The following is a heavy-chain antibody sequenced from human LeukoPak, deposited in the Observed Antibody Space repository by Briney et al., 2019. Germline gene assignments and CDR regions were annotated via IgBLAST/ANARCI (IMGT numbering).Heavy chain of an antibody. CDR2: TNHSGST. J-gene: IGHJ6*03. CDR1: GGSFSGYY. V-gene: IGHV4-34*01. Sequence: SETLSLTCAVYGGSFSGYYWSWIRQPPGKGLEWIGETNHSGSTNYNPSLKSRVTISVDTSKNQFSLKLSSVTAADTAVYYCARSTGGYYNYYYYYMDVWGKGTTVTVSS. D-gene: IGHD3-22*01. CDR3: ARSTGGYYNYYYYYMDV.